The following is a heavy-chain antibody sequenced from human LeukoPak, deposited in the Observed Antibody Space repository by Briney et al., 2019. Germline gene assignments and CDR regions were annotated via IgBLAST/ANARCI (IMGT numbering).Heavy chain of an antibody. CDR2: IETDGTST. CDR3: VRDGGGLPY. D-gene: IGHD3-16*01. J-gene: IGHJ4*02. Sequence: PGGSLRLSCAASGLTLSAYRMHWVRQAPGKGLEWVSHIETDGTSTRYADSVKGRFTISRDSAKNTLYLQMNSLRAEDTAVYYCVRDGGGLPYWGQGTLVTVSS. CDR1: GLTLSAYR. V-gene: IGHV3-74*01.